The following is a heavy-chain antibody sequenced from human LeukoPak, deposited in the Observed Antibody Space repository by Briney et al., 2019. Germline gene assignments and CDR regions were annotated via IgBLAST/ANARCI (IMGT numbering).Heavy chain of an antibody. Sequence: PGGSLRLSCAASGFTVSSYAMTWVRQAPGKGLEWVSAIGYSAGDTYYADSVKGRFTISRDNSMNTLYLQMSSLRADGTALYYCAKDDDGHHHGVDHWGQGTLVTVSS. CDR2: IGYSAGDT. CDR3: AKDDDGHHHGVDH. CDR1: GFTVSSYA. D-gene: IGHD4-17*01. J-gene: IGHJ4*02. V-gene: IGHV3-23*01.